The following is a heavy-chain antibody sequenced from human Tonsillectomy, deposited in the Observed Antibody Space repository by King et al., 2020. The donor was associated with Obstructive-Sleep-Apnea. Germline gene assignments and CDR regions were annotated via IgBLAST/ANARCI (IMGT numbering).Heavy chain of an antibody. CDR2: IKQDGSEK. Sequence: VKLVESGGGLVQPGGSLRLSCAASGFTFSSYWMNWVRQAPGKGLEWVANIKQDGSEKYYVDSVKGRFTISRDNAKNSLYLQMNSLRAEDTAVYYCARVVVGAIFDYWGQGTLVTVSS. CDR3: ARVVVGAIFDY. V-gene: IGHV3-7*03. D-gene: IGHD1-26*01. CDR1: GFTFSSYW. J-gene: IGHJ4*02.